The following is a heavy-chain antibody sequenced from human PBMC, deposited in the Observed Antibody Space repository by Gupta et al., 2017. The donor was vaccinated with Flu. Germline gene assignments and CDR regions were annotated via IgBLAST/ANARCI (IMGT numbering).Heavy chain of an antibody. J-gene: IGHJ4*02. CDR2: ISTSGKSI. CDR1: GFTFSSFT. CDR3: VRSEYFDWLVSSHSFDY. V-gene: IGHV3-21*01. D-gene: IGHD3-9*01. Sequence: EVLLVESGGGLVTPGGSLRLSCAASGFTFSSFTMNWVRQAPGRGLEWVSTISTSGKSIYYADSVKGRFTISRDNAKKSLYLQMNSLRAEDTAVYYCVRSEYFDWLVSSHSFDYWGQGTLVTVSS.